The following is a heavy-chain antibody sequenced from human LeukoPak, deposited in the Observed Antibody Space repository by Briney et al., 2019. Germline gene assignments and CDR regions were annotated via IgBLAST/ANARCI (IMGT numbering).Heavy chain of an antibody. J-gene: IGHJ3*02. Sequence: GGSLRLSCAASGFTVNSNYMIWARQAPGKGLEWVSVIYSGGSTHYADSVEGRITISRDNSKNTLFLQMNSLRAEDTAVYYCARGGSYPNDPFDIWGQGTMVT. D-gene: IGHD1-26*01. V-gene: IGHV3-53*05. CDR3: ARGGSYPNDPFDI. CDR1: GFTVNSNY. CDR2: IYSGGST.